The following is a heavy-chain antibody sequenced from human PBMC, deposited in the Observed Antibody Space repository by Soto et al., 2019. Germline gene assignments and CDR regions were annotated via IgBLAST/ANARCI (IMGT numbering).Heavy chain of an antibody. J-gene: IGHJ4*02. CDR1: GYTFTTFG. V-gene: IGHV1-18*01. Sequence: QVQLVPSGGEVKKPGAAVKVSCKASGYTFTTFGIGWVRQAPGQGLEWMGWISAYSGNTEYPEKLQGRVTMTIDTSTSTTYMELRSLRSDDTAVYDCARAFCSGGSCYLDYWGQGDLVTVSS. CDR2: ISAYSGNT. D-gene: IGHD2-15*01. CDR3: ARAFCSGGSCYLDY.